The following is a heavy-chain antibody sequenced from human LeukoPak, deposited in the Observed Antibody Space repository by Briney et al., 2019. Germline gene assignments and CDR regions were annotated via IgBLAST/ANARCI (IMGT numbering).Heavy chain of an antibody. CDR2: ISASGGST. J-gene: IGHJ4*02. Sequence: GGSLRLSCAASGFTFSSYGIHWVRQAPGKGLEWVSAISASGGSTYYANSVKGRFTISRDNSKNTLFLQMNSLRAEDTAVYYCAKDHSSGWPYCFPYWGQGTLVTVSS. D-gene: IGHD6-19*01. CDR1: GFTFSSYG. CDR3: AKDHSSGWPYCFPY. V-gene: IGHV3-23*01.